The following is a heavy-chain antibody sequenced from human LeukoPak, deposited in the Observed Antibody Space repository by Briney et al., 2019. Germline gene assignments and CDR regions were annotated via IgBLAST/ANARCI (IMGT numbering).Heavy chain of an antibody. D-gene: IGHD3-16*02. CDR1: GYTFTGYY. CDR3: ARIDDYDYVWGSYRD. V-gene: IGHV1-2*02. CDR2: INPNSGGT. Sequence: ASVKVSCKASGYTFTGYYMHWVRQAPGQGLEWMGWINPNSGGTNYAQKFQGRVTMTRDTSISTAYMELSRRRSDDTAVYYCARIDDYDYVWGSYRDWGQGTLVTVSS. J-gene: IGHJ4*02.